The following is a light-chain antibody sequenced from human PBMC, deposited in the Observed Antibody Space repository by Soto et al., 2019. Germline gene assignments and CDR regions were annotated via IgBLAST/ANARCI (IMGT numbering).Light chain of an antibody. J-gene: IGLJ3*02. CDR3: KSYTGINNWV. CDR1: SSDVGGYNY. V-gene: IGLV2-8*01. CDR2: EVN. Sequence: QSALTQPPSASGSPGQSVTISCTGTSSDVGGYNYVSWYQQHPGKAPKVMIYEVNKQPSWVPDRFSVSKSGNTASLTVSGLQAEDEADYFCKSYTGINNWVFGGGTKLTVL.